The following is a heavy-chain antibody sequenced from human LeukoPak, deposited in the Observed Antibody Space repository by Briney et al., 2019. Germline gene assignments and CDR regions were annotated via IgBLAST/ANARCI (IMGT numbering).Heavy chain of an antibody. Sequence: PGGSLRLSCAASGFTFSSYGMHWVRQAPGKGLERVAVISYDGSKKYYADSVKGRFTISRDNSKNTLYLQMNSLRAEDTAVYYCAKGGTYYDFWSGYYLLDYWGQGTLVTVSS. CDR1: GFTFSSYG. CDR3: AKGGTYYDFWSGYYLLDY. J-gene: IGHJ4*02. CDR2: ISYDGSKK. D-gene: IGHD3-3*01. V-gene: IGHV3-30*18.